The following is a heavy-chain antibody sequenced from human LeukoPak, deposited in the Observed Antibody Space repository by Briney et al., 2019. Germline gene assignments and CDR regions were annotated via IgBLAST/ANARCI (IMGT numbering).Heavy chain of an antibody. CDR2: ISTYNGNT. J-gene: IGHJ4*02. D-gene: IGHD1-14*01. CDR1: GYTFISYG. CDR3: ARDYRRGIDY. V-gene: IGHV1-18*01. Sequence: ASVKVSCKTFGYTFISYGISWVRQAPGQGLEWMGWISTYNGNTNYADNLQGRVTMTRDTSTSTAYLELRNLRSDDTAVYYCARDYRRGIDYWGQGTLVTVSS.